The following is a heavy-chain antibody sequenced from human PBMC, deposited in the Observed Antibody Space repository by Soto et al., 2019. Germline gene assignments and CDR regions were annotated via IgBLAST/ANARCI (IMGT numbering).Heavy chain of an antibody. D-gene: IGHD2-15*01. CDR2: ISGSGGST. CDR1: GFTFRSYA. Sequence: PGGSLRLSCAASGFTFRSYAMSWFRQAPGKGLEWVSAISGSGGSTYYADSVKGRFTISRDNSKNTLYLQMNSLRAEDTAVYYCAKHLATYCSGGSCKSDDAFDIWGQGTMVTVSS. V-gene: IGHV3-23*01. CDR3: AKHLATYCSGGSCKSDDAFDI. J-gene: IGHJ3*02.